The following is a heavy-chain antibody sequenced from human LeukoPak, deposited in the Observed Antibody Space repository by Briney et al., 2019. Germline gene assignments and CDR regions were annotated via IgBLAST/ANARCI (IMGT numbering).Heavy chain of an antibody. CDR2: IIPIFGTA. V-gene: IGHV1-69*13. CDR3: ARVPEYYDSSGLFDY. J-gene: IGHJ4*02. Sequence: SVKVSCKASGGTFSSYAISWVRQAPGQGLEWMGGIIPIFGTANYAQKFQGRVTITADESTSTAYMELSSLRSEDTAVYYCARVPEYYDSSGLFDYWGQGTLVTVSS. CDR1: GGTFSSYA. D-gene: IGHD3-22*01.